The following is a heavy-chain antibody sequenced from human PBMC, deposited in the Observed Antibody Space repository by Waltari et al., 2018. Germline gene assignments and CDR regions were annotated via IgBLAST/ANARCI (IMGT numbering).Heavy chain of an antibody. J-gene: IGHJ3*02. D-gene: IGHD2-2*01. V-gene: IGHV4-34*01. CDR2: INHSGST. CDR1: GGYFRGSY. CDR3: ASGEVPAAIDAFDI. Sequence: QVQLQQWGAGLLKPSETLSLTCAVYGGYFRGSYWSWIRQPPGKGLEWIGEINHSGSTNYNPSLKSRVTISVDTSKNQFSLKLSSVTAADTAVYYCASGEVPAAIDAFDIWGQGTMVTVSS.